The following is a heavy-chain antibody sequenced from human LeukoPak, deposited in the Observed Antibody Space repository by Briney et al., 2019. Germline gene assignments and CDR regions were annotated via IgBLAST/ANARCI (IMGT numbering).Heavy chain of an antibody. CDR1: GFTFINFG. D-gene: IGHD1/OR15-1a*01. CDR2: ISGSGGST. Sequence: GGSLRLSCAASGFTFINFGMSWVRQAPGKGLEWVSDISGSGGSTYYADSVKGRFTISRDNSKNTLNLQMNSLRAEDTAVYYCARDGEEHPGPHWGQGTLVTVSS. J-gene: IGHJ4*02. V-gene: IGHV3-23*01. CDR3: ARDGEEHPGPH.